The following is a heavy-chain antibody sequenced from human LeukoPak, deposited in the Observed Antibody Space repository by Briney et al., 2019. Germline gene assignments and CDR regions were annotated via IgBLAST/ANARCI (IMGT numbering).Heavy chain of an antibody. CDR3: ARIRTFGVVISS. D-gene: IGHD3-3*01. CDR1: GFTFSSYA. CDR2: INSSGSTI. V-gene: IGHV3-11*04. Sequence: GGSLRLSCAASGFTFSSYAMSWIRQAPGKGLEWLSYINSSGSTIYYADSVKGRFTISRDNAKNSLYLQMNSLRAEDTAVYYCARIRTFGVVISSWGQGTLVTVSS. J-gene: IGHJ4*02.